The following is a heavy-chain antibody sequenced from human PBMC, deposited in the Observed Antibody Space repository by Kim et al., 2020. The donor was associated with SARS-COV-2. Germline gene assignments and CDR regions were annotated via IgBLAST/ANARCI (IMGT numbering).Heavy chain of an antibody. CDR2: INSSGTYI. CDR1: GFTFSDFY. CDR3: ARISSGSSSWYCFEC. D-gene: IGHD6-13*01. Sequence: GGSLRLSCAASGFTFSDFYMTWIRQAPGKGLEWLSYINSSGTYIKDAASVKGRFSISRDNAKNPLYLQMNSLRAEDTAVYYCARISSGSSSWYCFECWGRGTLATVS. J-gene: IGHJ4*02. V-gene: IGHV3-11*03.